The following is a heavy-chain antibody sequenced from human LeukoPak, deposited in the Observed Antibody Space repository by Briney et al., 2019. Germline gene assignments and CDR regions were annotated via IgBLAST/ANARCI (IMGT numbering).Heavy chain of an antibody. CDR2: IYYSGST. Sequence: SETLSLTCTVSGGSISSYYWSWIRQPPGKGLEWIGYIYYSGSTYPNPSLKSRVTISVDTSKNQFSLNLSSVTAADTAVYYCARVSSGSYSSFDYWGQGTLVTVSS. CDR1: GGSISSYY. CDR3: ARVSSGSYSSFDY. D-gene: IGHD1-26*01. J-gene: IGHJ4*02. V-gene: IGHV4-59*12.